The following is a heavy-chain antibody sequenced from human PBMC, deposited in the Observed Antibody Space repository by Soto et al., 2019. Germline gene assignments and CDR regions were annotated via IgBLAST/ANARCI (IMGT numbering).Heavy chain of an antibody. CDR3: ARDPQPTYYYDSSGYNNWFDP. CDR1: GYTFTSYY. D-gene: IGHD3-22*01. J-gene: IGHJ5*02. CDR2: INPSGGST. Sequence: ASVKVSCKASGYTFTSYYMHWVRQAPGQGLEWMGIINPSGGSTSYAQKFQGRVTMTRDTSTSTVYMELSSLRSEDTAVYYCARDPQPTYYYDSSGYNNWFDPWGQGTLVTVSS. V-gene: IGHV1-46*01.